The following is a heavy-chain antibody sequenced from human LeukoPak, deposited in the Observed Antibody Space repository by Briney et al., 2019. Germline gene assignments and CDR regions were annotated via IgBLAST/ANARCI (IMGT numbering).Heavy chain of an antibody. V-gene: IGHV3-23*01. CDR3: AKKYSTGLDP. CDR1: GFTFSSYA. D-gene: IGHD1-26*01. Sequence: GGSLKLSCAASGFTFSSYAMSWVRQAPGKGLEWVSDISGTGGSTYYADSVKGRFTISRDNSKNTLYLQMNSLRAEDTAVYYCAKKYSTGLDPWGQGTLVTVSS. J-gene: IGHJ5*02. CDR2: ISGTGGST.